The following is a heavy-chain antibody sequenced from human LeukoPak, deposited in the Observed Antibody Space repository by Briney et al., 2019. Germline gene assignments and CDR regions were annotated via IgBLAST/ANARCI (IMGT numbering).Heavy chain of an antibody. CDR1: GGSISSYY. Sequence: SETLSLTCTVSGGSISSYYWSWIRQPPGKGLEWIGYIYYSGSTNYNPSLKSRVTISVDTSKNQFSLKLSSATAADTAVYYCADYYYGSGSYGHWGQGTLVTVSS. D-gene: IGHD3-10*01. CDR3: ADYYYGSGSYGH. J-gene: IGHJ4*02. CDR2: IYYSGST. V-gene: IGHV4-59*01.